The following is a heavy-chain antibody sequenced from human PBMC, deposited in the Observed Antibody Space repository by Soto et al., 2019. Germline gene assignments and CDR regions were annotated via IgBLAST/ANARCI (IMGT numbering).Heavy chain of an antibody. CDR2: IYWDDDT. CDR1: GFSLNTRGVA. V-gene: IGHV2-5*02. Sequence: QITLKESGPTLVNPTQTLTLTCTFTGFSLNTRGVAVAWIRQPPGKALEWLGLIYWDDDTRYSPSLKTRLIIARDTSENQVVLTLTDLDPVDTATYFCAHTFGIFTGYNLNFDYWGQGALVTVSS. J-gene: IGHJ4*02. CDR3: AHTFGIFTGYNLNFDY. D-gene: IGHD3-9*01.